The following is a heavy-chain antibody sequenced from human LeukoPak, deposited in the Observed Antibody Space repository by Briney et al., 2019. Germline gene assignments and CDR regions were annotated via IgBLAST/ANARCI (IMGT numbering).Heavy chain of an antibody. Sequence: PSETLSLTCTVSGGSIRSSTYYWGWIRQPPGKGLEWIGSIFYSGSTYYNPSLKSRVTISVDTSKNQFSVKLNSVTAADTAVYYCARCSGYYASFFDFWGQGTLVTVSS. CDR3: ARCSGYYASFFDF. V-gene: IGHV4-39*01. J-gene: IGHJ4*02. D-gene: IGHD3-22*01. CDR2: IFYSGST. CDR1: GGSIRSSTYY.